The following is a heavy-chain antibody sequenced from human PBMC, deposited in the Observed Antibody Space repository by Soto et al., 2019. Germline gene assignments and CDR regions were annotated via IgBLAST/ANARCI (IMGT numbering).Heavy chain of an antibody. V-gene: IGHV1-2*04. CDR3: ARVPHPASMVRGVIFYFDY. CDR2: INPNSGGT. D-gene: IGHD3-10*01. J-gene: IGHJ4*02. CDR1: GYTFTGYY. Sequence: QVQLVQSGAEVKKPGASVKVSCKASGYTFTGYYMHWVRQAPGQRLEWMGWINPNSGGTNYAQKFQGWVTMTRDTSISTAYMELSRLRSDDTAVYYCARVPHPASMVRGVIFYFDYWGQGTLVTVSS.